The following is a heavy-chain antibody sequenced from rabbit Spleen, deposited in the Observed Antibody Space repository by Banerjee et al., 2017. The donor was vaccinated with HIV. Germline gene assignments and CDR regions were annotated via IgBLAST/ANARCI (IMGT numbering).Heavy chain of an antibody. CDR2: IDPIFGRT. V-gene: IGHV1S47*01. CDR3: ARDLDGVIGWNFGW. J-gene: IGHJ6*01. Sequence: QEQLVESGGGLVQPGGSLKLSCKASGFDFSNYGVTWVRQAPGKGLEWIGYIDPIFGRTYYATWVNGRFTISSHNAQNTLYLQLNSLTAADTATYFCARDLDGVIGWNFGWWGPGTLVTVS. D-gene: IGHD4-1*01. CDR1: GFDFSNYG.